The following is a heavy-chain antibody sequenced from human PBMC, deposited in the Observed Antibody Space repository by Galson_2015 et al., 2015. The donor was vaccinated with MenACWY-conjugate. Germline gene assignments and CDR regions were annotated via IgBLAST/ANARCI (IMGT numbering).Heavy chain of an antibody. CDR3: ECGIGCPLDY. CDR2: IKQDGSEI. V-gene: IGHV3-7*03. Sequence: SLRLSCAASGFTFNNYGMNWVRQAPGKGLEWVAIIKQDGSEILYVDSVKGKFTISRDNAKNSIYLQMSSMRGDDTALYYCECGIGCPLDYWGQGTLVTVSS. D-gene: IGHD6-19*01. J-gene: IGHJ4*02. CDR1: GFTFNNYG.